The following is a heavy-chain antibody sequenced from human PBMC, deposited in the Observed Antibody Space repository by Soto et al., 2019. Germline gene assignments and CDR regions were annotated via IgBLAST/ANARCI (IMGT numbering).Heavy chain of an antibody. J-gene: IGHJ5*02. D-gene: IGHD2-2*01. Sequence: QVQLVQSGAEVKKPGSSVKVSCTASGGTFSSYTISWVRQAPGQGLEWMGRIIPILGIANYAQKFQGRVTITADKSTSTAYMELSSLRSEDTAVYYCARGYCSSTSCYYDWFDPWGQGTLVTVSS. CDR3: ARGYCSSTSCYYDWFDP. CDR2: IIPILGIA. CDR1: GGTFSSYT. V-gene: IGHV1-69*02.